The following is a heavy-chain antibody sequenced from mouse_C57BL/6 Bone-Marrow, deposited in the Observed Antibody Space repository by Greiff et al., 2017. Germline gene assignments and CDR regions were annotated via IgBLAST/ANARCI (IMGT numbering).Heavy chain of an antibody. CDR1: GFTFSSYA. CDR2: ISDGGSYT. V-gene: IGHV5-4*01. Sequence: EVKLMESGGGLVKPGGSLKLSCAASGFTFSSYAMSWVRQTPEKRLEWVATISDGGSYTYYPDNVKGRFTISRDNAKNTLYLQMSHLKSEDTAMYYCARDYYYGSRRYFDVWGTGTTVTVSS. CDR3: ARDYYYGSRRYFDV. J-gene: IGHJ1*03. D-gene: IGHD1-1*01.